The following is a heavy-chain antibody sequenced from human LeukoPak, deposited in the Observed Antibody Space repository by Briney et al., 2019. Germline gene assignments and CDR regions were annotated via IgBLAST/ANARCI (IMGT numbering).Heavy chain of an antibody. D-gene: IGHD3-10*01. J-gene: IGHJ4*02. V-gene: IGHV4-59*01. CDR1: GVSISSYY. Sequence: PSETLSLTCTVSGVSISSYYWSWIRQPPGKGPEWIGYIYYSGSTNYNPSLKSRVSISADTSKKQVSLKLSSVTTADTAVYYCARDTLPYFWGQGTLVTVSS. CDR2: IYYSGST. CDR3: ARDTLPYF.